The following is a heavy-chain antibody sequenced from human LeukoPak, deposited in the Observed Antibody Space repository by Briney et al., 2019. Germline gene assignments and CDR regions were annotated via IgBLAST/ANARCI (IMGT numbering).Heavy chain of an antibody. CDR3: ARGLRYFDWLSSFDY. Sequence: ASVTLSCKASGYTFTIYYMHWIRQAPGQGLELMGILNPSCGNISYAQKFQGMVTMPRDTSINTAYMELSRQRSDDTAVYYCARGLRYFDWLSSFDYWGQGTLVTVSS. CDR1: GYTFTIYY. D-gene: IGHD3-9*01. CDR2: LNPSCGNI. V-gene: IGHV1-46*01. J-gene: IGHJ4*02.